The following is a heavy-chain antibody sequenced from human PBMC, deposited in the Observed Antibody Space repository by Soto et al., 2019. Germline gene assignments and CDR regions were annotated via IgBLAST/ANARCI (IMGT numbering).Heavy chain of an antibody. J-gene: IGHJ4*02. D-gene: IGHD4-17*01. CDR1: GGSVSNKTYY. CDR2: VYYSGTT. V-gene: IGHV4-61*01. Sequence: QVQLQESGPGLLKPSETLSLTCSVSGGSVSNKTYYWSWIRQPPGKRLEWIGYVYYSGTTNYNPPPKSRVTISVDLAKNQFSLRLSSVTTADTALYYCARTTAVPNTLRSRYFFDYWGQGTLVTVSS. CDR3: ARTTAVPNTLRSRYFFDY.